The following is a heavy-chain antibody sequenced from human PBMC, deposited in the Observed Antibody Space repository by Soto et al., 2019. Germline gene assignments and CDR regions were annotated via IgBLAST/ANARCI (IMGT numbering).Heavy chain of an antibody. CDR3: ARGVIVATITDAFDI. D-gene: IGHD5-12*01. Sequence: QVQLVQSGAEVKKPGASVKVSCKASGYTFTSYSMHWVRQAPGQGLEWMGIINPSGGSTSYAQKFQGRVTMTRDTSTSTVYMELSSLRSEDTAVYYCARGVIVATITDAFDIWGQGTMVTVSS. CDR1: GYTFTSYS. CDR2: INPSGGST. V-gene: IGHV1-46*03. J-gene: IGHJ3*02.